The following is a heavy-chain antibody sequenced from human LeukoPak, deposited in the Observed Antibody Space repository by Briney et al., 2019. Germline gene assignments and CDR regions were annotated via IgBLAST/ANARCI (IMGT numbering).Heavy chain of an antibody. CDR2: IIPIFGTA. D-gene: IGHD5-12*01. CDR1: GGTFSSYA. Sequence: ASVKVSCKASGGTFSSYAISWVRQAPGQGLEWMGGIIPIFGTANYAQKFQGRVTITADESTSTAYMELSSLRSEDTAVYYCAREVATIPNQFDYWGQGTLVTVSS. V-gene: IGHV1-69*13. CDR3: AREVATIPNQFDY. J-gene: IGHJ4*02.